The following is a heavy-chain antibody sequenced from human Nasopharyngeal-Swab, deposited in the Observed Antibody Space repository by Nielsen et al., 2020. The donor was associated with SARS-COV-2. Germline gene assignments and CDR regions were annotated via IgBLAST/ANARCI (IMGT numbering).Heavy chain of an antibody. D-gene: IGHD1-26*01. V-gene: IGHV1-8*01. J-gene: IGHJ4*02. CDR2: MTPHNDKT. CDR3: ARGYMGGATTPDY. CDR1: GYSFPAYD. Sequence: ASVKVSCKASGYSFPAYDINWVRQATGQGLEWMGWMTPHNDKTGYAQKFQGRVTMTRDTSISTAYMELSSLRSDDTAVHYCARGYMGGATTPDYWGQGTLVTVSS.